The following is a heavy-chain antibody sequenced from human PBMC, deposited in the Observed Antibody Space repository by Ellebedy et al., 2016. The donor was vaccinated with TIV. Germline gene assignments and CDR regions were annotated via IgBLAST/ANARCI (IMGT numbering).Heavy chain of an antibody. CDR1: GSTFTTFA. D-gene: IGHD2-15*01. Sequence: AASVTVSCKASGSTFTTFAIHWVRPAPGQSPEWMGCINVADANTNYSQKFQCRVTFTRDTSANTVYMHLSSLRSEDSAVYYCARDPLGYCSGGSCTNNWFDPWGQGTLVTVSS. J-gene: IGHJ5*02. V-gene: IGHV1-3*01. CDR2: INVADANT. CDR3: ARDPLGYCSGGSCTNNWFDP.